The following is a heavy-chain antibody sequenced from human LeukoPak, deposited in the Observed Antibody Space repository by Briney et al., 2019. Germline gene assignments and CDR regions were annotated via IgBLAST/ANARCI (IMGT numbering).Heavy chain of an antibody. Sequence: GGSLRLSCAASGFTFSTYTMNWVRQAPGKGLEWVSYINNKSKTIYYADPVKGRFTISRDNAKNSLHLQMNSLRAEDTALYYCVRDRNWAFDYWGQGTLVTVSS. CDR1: GFTFSTYT. J-gene: IGHJ4*02. CDR3: VRDRNWAFDY. CDR2: INNKSKTI. V-gene: IGHV3-48*01. D-gene: IGHD7-27*01.